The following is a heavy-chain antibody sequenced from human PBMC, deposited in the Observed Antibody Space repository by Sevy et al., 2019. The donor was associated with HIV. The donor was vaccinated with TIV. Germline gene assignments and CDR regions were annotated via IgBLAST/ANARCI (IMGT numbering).Heavy chain of an antibody. CDR2: VKQDGSKK. D-gene: IGHD4-17*01. CDR3: ARAWGSYYGDALRPFDY. CDR1: GFTFSSYW. Sequence: GGALRLSCAASGFTFSSYWMSWVRQAPGKGLEWVANVKQDGSKKNYVDSVKGRFTIYRDNAKNSLYLQMNSLRAEDTAVYYCARAWGSYYGDALRPFDYWGQGTLVTVSS. V-gene: IGHV3-7*01. J-gene: IGHJ4*02.